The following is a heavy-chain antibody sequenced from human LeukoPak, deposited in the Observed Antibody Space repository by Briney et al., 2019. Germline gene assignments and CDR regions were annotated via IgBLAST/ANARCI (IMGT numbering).Heavy chain of an antibody. J-gene: IGHJ4*02. CDR2: IYPGDSDT. Sequence: EESLKISCKGSGYSFTSYWIGWVRQMPGKGLEWMGIIYPGDSDTRYSPSFQGQVTISADKSISTAYLQWSSLKASDTAMYYCARVLWFGELLSLPFDYWGQGTLVTVSS. CDR1: GYSFTSYW. CDR3: ARVLWFGELLSLPFDY. D-gene: IGHD3-10*01. V-gene: IGHV5-51*01.